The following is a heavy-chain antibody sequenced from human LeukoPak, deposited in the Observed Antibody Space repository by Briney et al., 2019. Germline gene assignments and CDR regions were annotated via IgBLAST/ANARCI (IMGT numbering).Heavy chain of an antibody. CDR3: ASYKPQTPHYYGSGIFS. V-gene: IGHV3-23*01. CDR2: ISGSGDST. Sequence: QAGGSLRLSCAASGFTFSTYAMSWVRQTPGKGLEWVSGISGSGDSTYYADSVKGRFTISRDISKNTLYLQMNSLRAEDTAVYYCASYKPQTPHYYGSGIFSWGQGTLVTVSS. D-gene: IGHD3-10*01. J-gene: IGHJ4*02. CDR1: GFTFSTYA.